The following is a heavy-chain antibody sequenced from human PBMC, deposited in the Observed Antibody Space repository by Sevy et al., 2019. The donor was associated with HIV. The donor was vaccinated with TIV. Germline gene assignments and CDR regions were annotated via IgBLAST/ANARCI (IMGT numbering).Heavy chain of an antibody. Sequence: GGSLRLSCAASGFTLAKYNMSWVRQAPGKGLEWVSTFSFGCGRINYADSVKGRFTISRDDSKNTLFLQMNSLRAEDTATYFCAREGCTQPHDYWGQGTLVTVSS. V-gene: IGHV3-23*01. CDR3: AREGCTQPHDY. CDR1: GFTLAKYN. J-gene: IGHJ4*02. CDR2: FSFGCGRI. D-gene: IGHD2-8*01.